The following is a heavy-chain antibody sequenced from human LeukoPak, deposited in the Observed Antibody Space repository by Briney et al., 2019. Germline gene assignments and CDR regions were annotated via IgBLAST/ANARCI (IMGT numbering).Heavy chain of an antibody. D-gene: IGHD3-10*01. CDR1: GFTFSSYA. CDR3: AKDGSGWFGELSTPT. Sequence: GGSLRLSCAASGFTFSSYAMNWVRQAPGKGLEWVSYISSSSSYIYYADSVKGRFTISRDNAKNSLYLQMNSLRAEDTAVYYCAKDGSGWFGELSTPTWGQGTLVTVSS. CDR2: ISSSSSYI. J-gene: IGHJ5*02. V-gene: IGHV3-21*01.